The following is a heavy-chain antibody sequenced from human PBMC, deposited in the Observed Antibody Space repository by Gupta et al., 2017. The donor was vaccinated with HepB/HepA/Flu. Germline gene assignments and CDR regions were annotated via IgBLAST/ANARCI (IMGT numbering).Heavy chain of an antibody. V-gene: IGHV3-23*01. CDR3: AKSPGSMAYYGMDV. J-gene: IGHJ6*02. CDR1: GFTFSRYG. Sequence: EVQLLESGGGMIQPGGSLRLSCAASGFTFSRYGMTWVRQAQGKGLEWVSSISGSGATIYYADSVKGRFTISRDNSKNTVFLQMNSLRDEDTAIYYCAKSPGSMAYYGMDVWGQGTTVIVSS. CDR2: ISGSGATI. D-gene: IGHD2/OR15-2a*01.